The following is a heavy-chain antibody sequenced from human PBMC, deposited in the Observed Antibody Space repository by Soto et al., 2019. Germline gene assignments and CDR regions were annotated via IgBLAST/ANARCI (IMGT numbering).Heavy chain of an antibody. D-gene: IGHD3-16*01. V-gene: IGHV1-18*04. CDR3: ARFTWIAYVMDV. CDR1: GYTFTSYG. J-gene: IGHJ6*02. Sequence: QVQLVQSGAEVKKPGASVKVSCKASGYTFTSYGISWVRQAPGHGLEWMGWISAYNGNTNYAQKLQGRVTMTTETSTSTAYMELRSLSSDDKAVSYCARFTWIAYVMDVWGQGTTVTVSS. CDR2: ISAYNGNT.